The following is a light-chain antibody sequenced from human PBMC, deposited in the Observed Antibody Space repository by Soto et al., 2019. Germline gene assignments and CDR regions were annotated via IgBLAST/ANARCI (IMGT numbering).Light chain of an antibody. CDR1: ESVSSN. Sequence: VMTQSPASLSVSPGERATLSCRASESVSSNLAWYQQKPGQGPRLLIYGASTRATGIPARFSGSGSGTEFTLTINSLQSEDVTTYYGQRTYNASYTFGQGTKLHIK. J-gene: IGKJ2*01. CDR2: GAS. V-gene: IGKV3-15*01. CDR3: QRTYNASYT.